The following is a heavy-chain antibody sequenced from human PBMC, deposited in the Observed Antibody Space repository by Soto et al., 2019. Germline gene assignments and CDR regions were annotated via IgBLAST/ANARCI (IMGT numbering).Heavy chain of an antibody. CDR2: INHSGST. CDR3: ARMRIAVANPMNYFDY. D-gene: IGHD6-19*01. Sequence: QVQLQQWGAGLLKPSETLSLTCAVYGGSFSGYYWSWIRQPPGKGLEWIGEINHSGSTNYNPSLKSRVTISVDTSKNQFSLKLSSVTAADTAVYYCARMRIAVANPMNYFDYWGQGTLVTVSS. CDR1: GGSFSGYY. V-gene: IGHV4-34*01. J-gene: IGHJ4*02.